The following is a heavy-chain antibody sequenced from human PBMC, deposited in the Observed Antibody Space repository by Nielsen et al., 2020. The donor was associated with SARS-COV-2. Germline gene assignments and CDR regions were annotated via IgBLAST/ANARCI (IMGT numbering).Heavy chain of an antibody. D-gene: IGHD5-18*01. CDR3: TRFIQLFDY. J-gene: IGHJ4*02. V-gene: IGHV3-49*04. CDR2: IRSKAYGGTT. Sequence: GGSLTLSCTASGFTFGDYAMCWVRQAPGKGLGRVGFIRSKAYGGTTEYAASVKGRFTISSDDSKSIAYLQMNSLKTEDTAVYYCTRFIQLFDYWGQGTLVTVSS. CDR1: GFTFGDYA.